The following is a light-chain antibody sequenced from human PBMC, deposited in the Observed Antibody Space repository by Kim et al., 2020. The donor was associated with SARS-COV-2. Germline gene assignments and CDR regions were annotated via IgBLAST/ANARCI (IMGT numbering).Light chain of an antibody. CDR3: NSRGSSGNHWV. CDR1: NLRTYY. Sequence: SSELTQDPAVSVALGQTVRITCQGDNLRTYYASWYQRKPGQAPVLVLYGKNNRPSGIPDRFSGSSSGNTASLTITGAQAEDEADYYCNSRGSSGNHWVFGGGTKLTVL. CDR2: GKN. J-gene: IGLJ3*02. V-gene: IGLV3-19*01.